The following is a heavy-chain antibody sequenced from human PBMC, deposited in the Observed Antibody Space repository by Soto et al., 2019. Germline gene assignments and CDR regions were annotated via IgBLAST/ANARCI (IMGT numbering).Heavy chain of an antibody. CDR3: ARGQRFSDWFDP. J-gene: IGHJ5*02. CDR1: GGSMSGFY. Sequence: PSETLSLTCTGSGGSMSGFYWTWIRQPAGKGLEWIGRVYSSGGTHYSPSLKSRVTISLDTSKNQFSLRLLSVTDADTAVYFCARGQRFSDWFDPWGQGTLVTVSS. CDR2: VYSSGGT. D-gene: IGHD3-3*01. V-gene: IGHV4-4*07.